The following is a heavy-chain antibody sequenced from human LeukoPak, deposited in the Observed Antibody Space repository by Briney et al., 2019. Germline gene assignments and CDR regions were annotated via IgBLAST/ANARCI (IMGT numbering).Heavy chain of an antibody. J-gene: IGHJ4*02. CDR3: ARAAHTYYYDSSGYY. CDR2: INPNSGGT. CDR1: GYTFTRYD. D-gene: IGHD3-22*01. V-gene: IGHV1-2*02. Sequence: ASVNVSCKASGYTFTRYDMQWLRQAPGQGLEWMGWINPNSGGTNCAQKFQGRVTMTRDTSISTAYMELSRLRSDDTAVYYCARAAHTYYYDSSGYYWGQGTLVTVSS.